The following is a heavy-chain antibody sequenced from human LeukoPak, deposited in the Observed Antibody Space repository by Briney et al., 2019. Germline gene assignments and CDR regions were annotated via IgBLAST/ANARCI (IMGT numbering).Heavy chain of an antibody. D-gene: IGHD4-17*01. V-gene: IGHV3-48*03. CDR3: ARLRYGTSEFDY. J-gene: IGHJ4*02. CDR2: ISGSGFTI. Sequence: GGSLRLSCAASGFTFSSYEMNWVRQVPGKGLEWVSYISGSGFTIYYADSVKGRFTISRDNVKNSLYLQMNSLRAEDAAVYYCARLRYGTSEFDYWGQGTLVTVSS. CDR1: GFTFSSYE.